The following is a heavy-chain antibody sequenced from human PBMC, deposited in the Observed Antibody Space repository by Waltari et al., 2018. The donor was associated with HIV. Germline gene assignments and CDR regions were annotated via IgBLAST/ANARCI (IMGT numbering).Heavy chain of an antibody. J-gene: IGHJ4*02. CDR3: ARHRVWYTSSSLDY. CDR2: IKEDGDDK. Sequence: EVQVVDSGGGLVQPGGSLRLSGATSGFTVRAFWLSWFRQAPGKGLEWVASIKEDGDDKYYVDSVKGRFTISRDNAENSLSLQMTALRAEDTAIYFCARHRVWYTSSSLDYWGQGTLVTVS. D-gene: IGHD6-13*01. V-gene: IGHV3-7*01. CDR1: GFTVRAFW.